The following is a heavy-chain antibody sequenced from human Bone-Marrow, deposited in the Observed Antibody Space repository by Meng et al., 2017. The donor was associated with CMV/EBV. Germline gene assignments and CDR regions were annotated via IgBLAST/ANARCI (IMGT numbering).Heavy chain of an antibody. Sequence: ASVKVTCKAAGYTFPNYGVSWVRQAPGQGLEWMGWISAYKGFTNYAQKFQGRVTMTTDTSTSTAYMELRRLRSDDTDVYYCARDSGHIPPYYFDYGLDVWGQGTTVTVSS. J-gene: IGHJ6*02. CDR1: GYTFPNYG. CDR2: ISAYKGFT. V-gene: IGHV1-18*01. CDR3: ARDSGHIPPYYFDYGLDV. D-gene: IGHD3-10*01.